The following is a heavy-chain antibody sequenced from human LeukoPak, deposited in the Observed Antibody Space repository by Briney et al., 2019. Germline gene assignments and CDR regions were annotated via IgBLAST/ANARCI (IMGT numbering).Heavy chain of an antibody. V-gene: IGHV3-33*01. CDR3: ARGSPLANWGYLSHFDY. CDR1: GFTFSSYG. Sequence: GGSLRLSCAASGFTFSSYGMHWVRQAPGKGLEWVAVIWYDGSNKYYADSVKGRFTISRDNSKNTLYLQMNSLRAEDTAVYYCARGSPLANWGYLSHFDYWGQGTLVTVSS. D-gene: IGHD7-27*01. J-gene: IGHJ4*02. CDR2: IWYDGSNK.